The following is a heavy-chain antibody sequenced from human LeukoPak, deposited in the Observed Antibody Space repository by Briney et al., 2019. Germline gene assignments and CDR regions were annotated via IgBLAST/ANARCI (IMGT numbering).Heavy chain of an antibody. V-gene: IGHV3-74*01. D-gene: IGHD1-26*01. CDR1: GLTFSRYW. Sequence: GGSLSLSCAAPGLTFSRYWMHWVRQAPGKGLVWVSRINSDGSSTSYADSVKGRFTISRDKSKNTLYLQMNSLRAEDTAVYYCARYSGSYPYYLDYWGQGTLVTVSS. J-gene: IGHJ4*02. CDR2: INSDGSST. CDR3: ARYSGSYPYYLDY.